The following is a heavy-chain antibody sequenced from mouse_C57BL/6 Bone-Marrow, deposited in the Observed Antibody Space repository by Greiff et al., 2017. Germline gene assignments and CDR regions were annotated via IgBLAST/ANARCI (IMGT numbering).Heavy chain of an antibody. CDR3: ARPLFAY. CDR2: IFPGCGSN. Sequence: QVQLQQSGPELVKPGASVKITCKASGYTFTAYYINWVKQRPGQGLEWIGWIFPGCGSNYCNEKFKGKATLTVDKSSSTAYMFLSSLTSEGSAVYFCARPLFAYWGQGTLVTVSA. CDR1: GYTFTAYY. V-gene: IGHV1-75*01. J-gene: IGHJ3*01.